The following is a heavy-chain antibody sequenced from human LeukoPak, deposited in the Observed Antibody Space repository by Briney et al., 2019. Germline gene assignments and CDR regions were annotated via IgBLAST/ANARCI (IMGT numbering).Heavy chain of an antibody. CDR1: GCSISSGGYY. Sequence: PSETLSLTCTVSGCSISSGGYYWSWIRQHPGKGLEWIGYIYYSGSTYYNPSLKSRVTISVDTSKNQFSLKLSSVTAADTAVYYCARHYGGNSFDYWGQGTLVTVSS. V-gene: IGHV4-31*03. CDR2: IYYSGST. D-gene: IGHD4-23*01. J-gene: IGHJ4*02. CDR3: ARHYGGNSFDY.